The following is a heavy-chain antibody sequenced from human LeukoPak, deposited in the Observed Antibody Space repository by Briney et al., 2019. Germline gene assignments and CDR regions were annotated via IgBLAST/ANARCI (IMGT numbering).Heavy chain of an antibody. J-gene: IGHJ4*02. CDR1: GGSISSYY. D-gene: IGHD5-12*01. V-gene: IGHV4-59*01. Sequence: SETLSLTGTVSGGSISSYYWSWIRQPPGKGLEWIGYIYYSGSTNYNPSLKSRVTISVDTSKNQFSLKLSSVTAADTAVYYCARGIYSGYDYGYWGQGTLVTVSS. CDR3: ARGIYSGYDYGY. CDR2: IYYSGST.